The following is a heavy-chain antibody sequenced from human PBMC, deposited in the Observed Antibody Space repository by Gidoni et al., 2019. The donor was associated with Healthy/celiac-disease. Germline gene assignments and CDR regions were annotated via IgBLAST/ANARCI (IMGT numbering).Heavy chain of an antibody. CDR1: GFTFSSYA. Sequence: EVQLLESGGCLVQPGGSLRLSCAASGFTFSSYAMSWVRQAPGKGLEWVSAISGSGGSTYDADSVKGRFTISRDNSKNTLYLQMNSLRAEDTAVYYCAKDRDRVTMIVVVHSFDYWGQGTLVTVSS. CDR2: ISGSGGST. V-gene: IGHV3-23*01. D-gene: IGHD3-22*01. J-gene: IGHJ4*02. CDR3: AKDRDRVTMIVVVHSFDY.